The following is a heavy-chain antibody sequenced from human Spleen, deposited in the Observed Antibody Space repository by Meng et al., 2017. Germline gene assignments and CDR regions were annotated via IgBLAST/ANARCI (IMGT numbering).Heavy chain of an antibody. J-gene: IGHJ4*02. V-gene: IGHV4-34*01. CDR2: INHSGST. CDR1: GGSFSDYY. CDR3: ARGPTTMAHDFDY. Sequence: QVQLHEWGAGLVKPSETLSLTCVVSGGSFSDYYWSWIRQPPGKGLEWIGEINHSGSTNYNPSLESRATISVDTSQNNLSLKLSSVTAADSAVYYCARGPTTMAHDFDYWGQGTLVTVSS. D-gene: IGHD4-11*01.